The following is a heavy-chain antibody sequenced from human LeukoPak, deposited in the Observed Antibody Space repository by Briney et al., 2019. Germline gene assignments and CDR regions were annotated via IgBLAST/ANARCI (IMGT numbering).Heavy chain of an antibody. CDR3: AKLRSGGPAAGNY. CDR1: GFTFGDYA. Sequence: AGGSLRLSCAASGFTFGDYAMNWVRQAPGKGLEWVSVISGSGGGSHYADSVKGRFTISRDNSKNTVYLHMNSLRAEDTAVYFCAKLRSGGPAAGNYWGQGTLVTVSS. V-gene: IGHV3-23*01. D-gene: IGHD6-13*01. J-gene: IGHJ4*02. CDR2: ISGSGGGS.